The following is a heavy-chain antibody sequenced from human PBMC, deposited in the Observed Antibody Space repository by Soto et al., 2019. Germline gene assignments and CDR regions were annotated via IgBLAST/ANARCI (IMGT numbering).Heavy chain of an antibody. CDR3: AGDPDSHYNDSHASSYP. CDR1: GGTFSTYT. CDR2: IIPIIGRI. D-gene: IGHD3-22*01. V-gene: IGHV1-69*08. J-gene: IGHJ5*02. Sequence: QVQLVQSGAEVKKPGSSVKVSCKASGGTFSTYTITWVRQAPGQGLEWMGRIIPIIGRINYAQKSQGRVTITADKFTGTAYMELTRLRSDDTAVYYCAGDPDSHYNDSHASSYPWGQGTLVTVSS.